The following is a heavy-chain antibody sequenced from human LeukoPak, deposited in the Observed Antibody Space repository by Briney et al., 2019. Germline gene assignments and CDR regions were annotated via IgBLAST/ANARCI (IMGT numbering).Heavy chain of an antibody. CDR2: IYYSGST. CDR3: ARQTGTGDFDY. V-gene: IGHV4-38-2*02. J-gene: IGHJ4*02. CDR1: GYSISSGYY. D-gene: IGHD1-1*01. Sequence: SETLSLTCTVSGYSISSGYYWGWIRQPPGKGPEWIGSIYYSGSTYYNPSLKSRVTISVDTSKNQFSLKLSSVTAADTAVYYCARQTGTGDFDYWGQGTLVTVSS.